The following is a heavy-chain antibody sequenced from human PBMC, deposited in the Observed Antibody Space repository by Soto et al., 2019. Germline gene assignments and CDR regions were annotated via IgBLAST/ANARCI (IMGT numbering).Heavy chain of an antibody. Sequence: GRSLRLSCAASGFTFSGSAMHWVRQASGKGLGWVGRIRNKANNYATAYGASVKGRFTISRDESKNTEYLHMNSLKTEDTAVYYCTASVYDDFLDYWAQARLVTVSS. V-gene: IGHV3-73*01. D-gene: IGHD5-12*01. CDR2: IRNKANNYAT. CDR1: GFTFSGSA. CDR3: TASVYDDFLDY. J-gene: IGHJ4*02.